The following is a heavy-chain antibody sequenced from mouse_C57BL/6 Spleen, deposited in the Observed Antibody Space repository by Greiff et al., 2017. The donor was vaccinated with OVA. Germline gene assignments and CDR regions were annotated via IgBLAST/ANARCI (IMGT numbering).Heavy chain of an antibody. CDR2: IYPGDGDT. Sequence: VQLQQSGPELVKPGASVKISCKASGYAFSSSWMNWVKQRPGKGLEWIGRIYPGDGDTNYNGKFKGKATLTADKSSSTAYMQLSSLTSEDSAVYFCARVGFPDFDYWGLGTTLTVSS. CDR1: GYAFSSSW. CDR3: ARVGFPDFDY. V-gene: IGHV1-82*01. J-gene: IGHJ2*01.